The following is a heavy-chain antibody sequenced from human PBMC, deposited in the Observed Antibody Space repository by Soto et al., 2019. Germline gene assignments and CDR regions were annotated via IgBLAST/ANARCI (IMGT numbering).Heavy chain of an antibody. V-gene: IGHV6-1*01. Sequence: QVQLQQSGPGLVKPSQTLSLTCAISGDSLFSNGVAWNWIRQSPSRGLEWLGRTYYRSKWSSDYAVSVKSRITGNPDTSKSQFSLQLNSVSPEDSGVYYCARGRYSAMDVWGQGITVTVSS. J-gene: IGHJ6*02. CDR1: GDSLFSNGVA. CDR2: TYYRSKWSS. D-gene: IGHD1-1*01. CDR3: ARGRYSAMDV.